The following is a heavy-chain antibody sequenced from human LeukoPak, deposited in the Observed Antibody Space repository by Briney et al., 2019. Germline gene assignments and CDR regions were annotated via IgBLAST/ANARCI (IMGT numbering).Heavy chain of an antibody. CDR3: ASAREYCGSAECYEYFQH. Sequence: PGGPLRLSCAPSGFTFATNSMTWVRQPPGKGLDWVSVFYRGDSTQYADSVNGRFNISGDNARNTLFLQMNSLRAEDTALYYCASAREYCGSAECYEYFQHWGQGTLVTVSS. D-gene: IGHD2-21*01. CDR1: GFTFATNS. V-gene: IGHV3-53*01. J-gene: IGHJ1*01. CDR2: FYRGDST.